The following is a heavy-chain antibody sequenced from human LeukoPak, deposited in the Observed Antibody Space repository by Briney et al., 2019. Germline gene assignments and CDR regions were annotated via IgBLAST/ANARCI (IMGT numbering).Heavy chain of an antibody. D-gene: IGHD1-1*01. Sequence: SEALSLTCTVSGGSISSYYWSWIRQPPGKGLEWIGYINDSGSTNSNPSLKSRVTMSVDTSKNQFSLKLSSVTAADTAVYYCTRRGRNNWGEGNDYWGQGTLVTVSS. V-gene: IGHV4-59*08. CDR1: GGSISSYY. J-gene: IGHJ4*02. CDR2: INDSGST. CDR3: TRRGRNNWGEGNDY.